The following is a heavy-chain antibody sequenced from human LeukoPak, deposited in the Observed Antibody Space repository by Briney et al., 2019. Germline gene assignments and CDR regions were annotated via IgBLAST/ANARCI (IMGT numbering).Heavy chain of an antibody. CDR2: IKQDGSEK. J-gene: IGHJ5*02. D-gene: IGHD3-16*01. Sequence: GGSLRLSCAASGIIITSYWMSWVRQTPGKGLEWVANIKQDGSEKNYVDSVKGRFAIFRDNARNSLYLQMNSLRAEDTAVYYCASHSYGYNHWGQGTLVIVSS. CDR3: ASHSYGYNH. CDR1: GIIITSYW. V-gene: IGHV3-7*01.